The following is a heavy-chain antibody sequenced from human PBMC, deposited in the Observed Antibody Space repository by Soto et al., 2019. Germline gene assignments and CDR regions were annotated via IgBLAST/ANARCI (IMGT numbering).Heavy chain of an antibody. V-gene: IGHV4-31*03. Sequence: PSETLSLTCTVSGGSISSGGYYWSWIRQHPGKGLEWIGYIYYSGSTYYNPSLKSRVTISVDTSKNQFSLKLSSVTAADTAVYYCARDYFYSNYGLYYYYGMDVWGQGTTVTVSS. D-gene: IGHD4-4*01. CDR3: ARDYFYSNYGLYYYYGMDV. CDR2: IYYSGST. J-gene: IGHJ6*02. CDR1: GGSISSGGYY.